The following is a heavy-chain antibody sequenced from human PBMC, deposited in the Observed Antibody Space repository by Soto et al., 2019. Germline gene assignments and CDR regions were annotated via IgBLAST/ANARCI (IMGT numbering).Heavy chain of an antibody. J-gene: IGHJ4*02. CDR3: ACVVPAATQPFDY. CDR2: IYYSGST. D-gene: IGHD2-2*01. V-gene: IGHV4-39*01. Sequence: KPSETLSLTCTVSGGSISSSSYYWGWIRQPPGKGLEWIGSIYYSGSTYYNPSLKSRVTISVDTSKNQFSLKLSSATAADTAVYYCACVVPAATQPFDYWGQGPRSPSPQ. CDR1: GGSISSSSYY.